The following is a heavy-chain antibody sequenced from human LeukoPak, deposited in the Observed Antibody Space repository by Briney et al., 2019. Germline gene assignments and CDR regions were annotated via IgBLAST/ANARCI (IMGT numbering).Heavy chain of an antibody. Sequence: PGGSLRLSCAASGFTFSNAWMSWVRQAPGKGLEWVGRIKSKTDGGTTDYAAPVKGRFTISRDDSKNTLYLQMNSLKTEDTAVYYCTTGMYYGSYFDYWGQGTLVTVSS. D-gene: IGHD3-10*01. CDR2: IKSKTDGGTT. V-gene: IGHV3-15*01. CDR1: GFTFSNAW. J-gene: IGHJ4*02. CDR3: TTGMYYGSYFDY.